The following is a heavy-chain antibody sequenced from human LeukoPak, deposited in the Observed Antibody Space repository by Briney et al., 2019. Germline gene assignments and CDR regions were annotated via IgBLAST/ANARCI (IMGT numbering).Heavy chain of an antibody. J-gene: IGHJ4*02. CDR2: INWNGGST. D-gene: IGHD3-10*01. V-gene: IGHV3-20*04. CDR3: ARDLGEGYYGSGSYDY. Sequence: GGSLRLSCAAPGFTFEDYGMSWVRQAPGKGLDWASGINWNGGSTGYADSVKGRFTISRDNAKNSLYLQMNSLRAEDTALYYCARDLGEGYYGSGSYDYWGQGTLVTVSS. CDR1: GFTFEDYG.